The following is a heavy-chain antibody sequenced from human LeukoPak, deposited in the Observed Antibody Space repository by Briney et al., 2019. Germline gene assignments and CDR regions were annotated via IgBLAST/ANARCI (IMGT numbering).Heavy chain of an antibody. CDR3: ARENWVFDY. CDR2: VYRSGST. D-gene: IGHD7-27*01. Sequence: SETLSLTCVVSGYSISSGYHWGWIRQPPGKGLEWSGSVYRSGSTYYNPSLKSRVTISVDTSKNQISLKVRSVTAADTAMYYCARENWVFDYWGQGILVTVSS. CDR1: GYSISSGYH. V-gene: IGHV4-38-2*02. J-gene: IGHJ4*02.